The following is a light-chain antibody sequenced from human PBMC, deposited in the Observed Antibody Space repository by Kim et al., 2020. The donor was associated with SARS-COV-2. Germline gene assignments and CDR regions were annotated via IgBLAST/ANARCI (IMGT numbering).Light chain of an antibody. CDR1: QSVSSNY. Sequence: SPGESATHSCRASQSVSSNYLAWYQQKPGHAPRLLIYGASSRATGIPDRFSGSGSGTDFTLTITRLEPEDFAVYYCQQYSSSPATFGQGTKVDIK. CDR3: QQYSSSPAT. V-gene: IGKV3-20*01. CDR2: GAS. J-gene: IGKJ1*01.